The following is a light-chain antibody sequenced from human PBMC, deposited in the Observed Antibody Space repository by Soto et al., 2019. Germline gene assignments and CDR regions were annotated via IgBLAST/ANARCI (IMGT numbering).Light chain of an antibody. J-gene: IGKJ1*01. CDR1: QTVERW. Sequence: DIQMTQSPSTLSASVGDRVTITCRASQTVERWLAWYQQKPGEAPNLVISDVSSLERGVPSRFSGSGSGTEFTLTISGLQPDDFAAYYCQQYKDSVWTFGQGTKVDIK. V-gene: IGKV1-5*01. CDR2: DVS. CDR3: QQYKDSVWT.